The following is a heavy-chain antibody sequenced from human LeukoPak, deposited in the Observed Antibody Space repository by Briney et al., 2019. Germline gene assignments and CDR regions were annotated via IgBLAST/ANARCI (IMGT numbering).Heavy chain of an antibody. CDR1: GYTFTSYD. D-gene: IGHD5-24*01. V-gene: IGHV1-8*01. CDR3: ARVQRRDGYNYLVY. CDR2: MNPNSGNT. J-gene: IGHJ4*02. Sequence: ASVKVSCKASGYTFTSYDINWVRQATGQGLEWMGWMNPNSGNTGYAQKFQGRVTMTRNTSISTAYMELSSLRSEDTAVYYCARVQRRDGYNYLVYWGQGTLVTVSS.